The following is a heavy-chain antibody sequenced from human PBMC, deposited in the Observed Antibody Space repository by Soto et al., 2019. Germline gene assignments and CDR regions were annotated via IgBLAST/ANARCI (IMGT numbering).Heavy chain of an antibody. J-gene: IGHJ4*02. CDR2: IYYSGST. CDR1: GGSISSGGYY. Sequence: QVQLQESGPGLVKPSQTLSITCTVSGGSISSGGYYWSWIRQHPGTGLEWIGYIYYSGSTYYYPSLKIQVTISVSRYKNQFSLKLSSVTAAATAVYDCARVRAQGDSRGYYDVDYWGQGTLVTVSS. V-gene: IGHV4-31*01. CDR3: ARVRAQGDSRGYYDVDY. D-gene: IGHD3-22*01.